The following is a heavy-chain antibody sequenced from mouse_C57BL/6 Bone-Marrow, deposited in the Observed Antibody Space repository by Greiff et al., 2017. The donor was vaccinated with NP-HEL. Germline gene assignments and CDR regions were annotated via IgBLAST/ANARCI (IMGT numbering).Heavy chain of an antibody. CDR2: ISSGSSTI. CDR3: AIDDYLYYYAMDY. V-gene: IGHV5-17*01. CDR1: GFTFSDYG. D-gene: IGHD2-4*01. Sequence: EVQLVESGGGLVKPGGSLKLSCAASGFTFSDYGMHWVRQAPEKGLEWVAYISSGSSTIYYADTVKGRFTISRDNAKNTLFLQMTSLRSEDTAMYYCAIDDYLYYYAMDYWGQGTSVTVSS. J-gene: IGHJ4*01.